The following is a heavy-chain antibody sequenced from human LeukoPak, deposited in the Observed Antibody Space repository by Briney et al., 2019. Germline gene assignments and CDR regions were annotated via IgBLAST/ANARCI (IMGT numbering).Heavy chain of an antibody. CDR1: GYTFTSYY. D-gene: IGHD5-18*01. CDR2: INPSGGST. J-gene: IGHJ4*02. Sequence: ASVKVSCKASGYTFTSYYMHWVRQAPGQGLEWMGIINPSGGSTSYAQKFQGRVTMTRDTSTSTAYMELSSLRSEDTAVYYCARGHGYSYGKRSYFDYRGQGTLVTVSS. CDR3: ARGHGYSYGKRSYFDY. V-gene: IGHV1-46*01.